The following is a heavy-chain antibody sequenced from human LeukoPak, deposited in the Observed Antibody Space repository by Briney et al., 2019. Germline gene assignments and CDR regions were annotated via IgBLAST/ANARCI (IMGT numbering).Heavy chain of an antibody. CDR3: ARGIIAAAGLVPGI. Sequence: SETLSLTCTVSGGSISSGSYYWSWIRQPAGKGLEWIGRIYTSGSTNYNPSLKSRVTISVDTSKNQFSLKLSSVTAADTAVYYCARGIIAAAGLVPGIWGQGTMVTVSS. CDR1: GGSISSGSYY. CDR2: IYTSGST. V-gene: IGHV4-61*02. J-gene: IGHJ3*02. D-gene: IGHD6-13*01.